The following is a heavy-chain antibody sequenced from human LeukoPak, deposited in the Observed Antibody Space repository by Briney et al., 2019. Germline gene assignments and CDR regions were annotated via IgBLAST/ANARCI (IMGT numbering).Heavy chain of an antibody. CDR2: ISYDGSNK. CDR3: ASDSYGIYGMDV. J-gene: IGHJ6*04. CDR1: GFTFSSYS. V-gene: IGHV3-30*03. Sequence: PGGSLRLSCAASGFTFSSYSMNWVRQAPGKGLEWVAVISYDGSNKYYADSVKGRFTISRDNSKNTLYLQMNSLRVEDTAVYYCASDSYGIYGMDVWGKGTTVTVSS. D-gene: IGHD5-18*01.